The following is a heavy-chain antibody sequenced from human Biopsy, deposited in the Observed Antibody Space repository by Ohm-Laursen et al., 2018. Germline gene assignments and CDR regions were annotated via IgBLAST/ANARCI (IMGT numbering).Heavy chain of an antibody. V-gene: IGHV1-2*02. CDR2: VNPNSGAT. Sequence: ASVKVSCNASGYTFTDYSLHWVRRAPGQGLEWMGWVNPNSGATNYAQKFQGRVTMTSDTSISTAYIELRRLISDDTAVYFCARDRMVTIITLVRADTFDIWGQGTLVSVSS. CDR1: GYTFTDYS. CDR3: ARDRMVTIITLVRADTFDI. J-gene: IGHJ3*02. D-gene: IGHD3-10*01.